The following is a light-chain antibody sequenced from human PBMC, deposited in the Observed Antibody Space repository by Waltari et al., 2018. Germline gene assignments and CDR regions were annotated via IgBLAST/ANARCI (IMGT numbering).Light chain of an antibody. J-gene: IGKJ4*01. CDR3: LQSNTYPLT. CDR1: QDIKSD. CDR2: RTS. Sequence: DIQMTQFPSSLSASVGDRVTITCRARQDIKSDLVWYQQRPGEAPKRLIYRTSNLQNGVPSRFSGSGSGTEFTLTVNSLQPDDSATYYCLQSNTYPLTFGGGTKVEIK. V-gene: IGKV1-17*01.